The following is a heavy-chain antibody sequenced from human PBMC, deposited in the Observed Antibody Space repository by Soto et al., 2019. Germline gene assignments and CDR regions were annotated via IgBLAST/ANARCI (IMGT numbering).Heavy chain of an antibody. CDR1: GGSFSGYY. D-gene: IGHD5-18*01. J-gene: IGHJ5*02. V-gene: IGHV4-34*01. CDR2: INHSGST. CDR3: ARSSYGANWFDP. Sequence: VQLQQWGAGLLKPSETLSLTCAVYGGSFSGYYWSWIRQPPGKGLEWIGEINHSGSTNYNPSLKSRVTISVDTSKNQFSLKLSSVTAADTAVYYCARSSYGANWFDPWGQGTLVTVSS.